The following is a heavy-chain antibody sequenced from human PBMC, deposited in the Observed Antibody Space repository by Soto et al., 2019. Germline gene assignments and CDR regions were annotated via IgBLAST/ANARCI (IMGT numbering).Heavy chain of an antibody. V-gene: IGHV4-31*03. CDR3: ARGLEYTSPSGYYWYLDL. D-gene: IGHD6-6*01. CDR2: IFYTGGT. J-gene: IGHJ2*01. CDR1: GATINSGGYS. Sequence: SETLSLTFTVSGATINSGGYSWTWVRQHPGKGLEWIGYIFYTGGTFHNPSLISRVTFSIDTAKNQFSLQLKSVTAADTAVYYCARGLEYTSPSGYYWYLDLWGRGTLVTVS.